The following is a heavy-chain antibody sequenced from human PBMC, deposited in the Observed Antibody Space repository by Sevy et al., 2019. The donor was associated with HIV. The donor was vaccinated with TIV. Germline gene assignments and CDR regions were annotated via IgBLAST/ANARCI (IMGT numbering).Heavy chain of an antibody. J-gene: IGHJ1*01. D-gene: IGHD3-16*01. V-gene: IGHV4-61*01. CDR3: ARGGRLRGEYVQH. CDR2: LYDSENI. CDR1: GGSFSSGSYY. Sequence: SETLSLTCTVSGGSFSSGSYYWNWIRQPPGKGLEWIVHLYDSENIKYNPYLKSRVTISVDTSKNQFSLKLTSVTAADTAVYYCARGGRLRGEYVQHWGQGTLVTVSS.